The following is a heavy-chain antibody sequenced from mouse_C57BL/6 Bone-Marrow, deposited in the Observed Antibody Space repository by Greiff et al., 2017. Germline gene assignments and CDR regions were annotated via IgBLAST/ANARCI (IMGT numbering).Heavy chain of an antibody. CDR3: ARDAPYYGSGYVDYAMDY. Sequence: EVKLMESGGGLVQSGRSLRLSCATSGFTFSDFYMEWVRQAPGKGLEWIAASRNKANDYTTEYSASVKGRFIVSRDTPQSILYLQMNALRAEDTAIYYCARDAPYYGSGYVDYAMDYWGQGTSVTVSS. CDR1: GFTFSDFY. D-gene: IGHD1-1*01. CDR2: SRNKANDYTT. V-gene: IGHV7-1*01. J-gene: IGHJ4*01.